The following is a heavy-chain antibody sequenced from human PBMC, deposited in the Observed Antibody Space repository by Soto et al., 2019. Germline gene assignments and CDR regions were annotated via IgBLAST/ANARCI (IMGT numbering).Heavy chain of an antibody. Sequence: QVQLVQSGAEVKKPGSSVKVSCKASGGTFSSYAISWVRQAPGQGLEWMGGIIPIFGTANYAQKFQGRVTIPADKSTSTAYMELSSLRSEDTAVYYCARGSRDFWSGYSWGIFDYWGQGTLVTVSS. J-gene: IGHJ4*02. V-gene: IGHV1-69*06. CDR2: IIPIFGTA. CDR3: ARGSRDFWSGYSWGIFDY. D-gene: IGHD3-3*01. CDR1: GGTFSSYA.